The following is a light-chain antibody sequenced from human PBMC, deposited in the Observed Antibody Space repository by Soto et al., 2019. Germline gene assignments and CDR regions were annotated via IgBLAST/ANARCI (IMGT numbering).Light chain of an antibody. CDR2: GAS. V-gene: IGKV3-20*01. J-gene: IGKJ1*01. Sequence: EIVMTQSPGTLSLSPGEGATLSCRTSQRVDNNFVAWYQQKPGQAPRLLIYGASTRATGIPDRFSGSGFGTDFTLTITRLEPEDFAVYYCQQYGSSLWTFGRGSKV. CDR3: QQYGSSLWT. CDR1: QRVDNNF.